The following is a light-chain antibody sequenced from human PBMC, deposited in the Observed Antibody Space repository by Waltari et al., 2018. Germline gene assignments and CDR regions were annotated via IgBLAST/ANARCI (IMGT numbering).Light chain of an antibody. V-gene: IGKV3-11*01. CDR2: DAS. CDR1: QSISNY. Sequence: EIVLTQSPVILSSSPGERATLSCRASQSISNYLAWYQQRPGQAPRLLISDASFRASGVPARFRGSGSGTDFTLTISHLEPEDFAFYFCQHRDNWLFTFGPGTKVDIK. J-gene: IGKJ3*01. CDR3: QHRDNWLFT.